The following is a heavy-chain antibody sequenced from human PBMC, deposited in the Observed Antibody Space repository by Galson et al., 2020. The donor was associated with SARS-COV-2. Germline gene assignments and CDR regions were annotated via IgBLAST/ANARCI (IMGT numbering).Heavy chain of an antibody. CDR3: ARETDDDSSSWYDH. V-gene: IGHV3-30*04. CDR2: ISYDGTTI. Sequence: GGSLRLSCAASGFTFSSSAMHWVRQAPGKGLEWVAIISYDGTTIYISDSVKGRFTISRDISKNILYLQMNRLRPEDTGVYYCARETDDDSSSWYDHWGQGTLVTVSP. CDR1: GFTFSSSA. J-gene: IGHJ5*02. D-gene: IGHD3-22*01.